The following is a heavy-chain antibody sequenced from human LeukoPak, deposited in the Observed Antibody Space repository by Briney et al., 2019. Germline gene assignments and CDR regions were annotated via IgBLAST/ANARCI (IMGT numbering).Heavy chain of an antibody. CDR1: GGSISSGSNY. Sequence: PSQTLSLTCTVSGGSISSGSNYWSWIRQPAGKGLEWIGRIYTSGSTNYNPSLKSRVTISVDTSKNQFSLKLSSVTAADTAVYYCAREPLGYCSSTSCSDAFDIWGQGTMVTVSS. D-gene: IGHD2-2*01. V-gene: IGHV4-61*02. J-gene: IGHJ3*02. CDR3: AREPLGYCSSTSCSDAFDI. CDR2: IYTSGST.